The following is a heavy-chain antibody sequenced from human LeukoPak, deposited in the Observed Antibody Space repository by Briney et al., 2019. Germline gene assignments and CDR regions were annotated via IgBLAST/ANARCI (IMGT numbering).Heavy chain of an antibody. CDR2: IYHSGST. CDR3: ARGGDRSFDY. CDR1: GYSISSGYY. D-gene: IGHD3-10*01. V-gene: IGHV4-38-2*02. Sequence: AETLSLTCTVSGYSISSGYYWGWIRQPPGKGLEWIGSIYHSGSTYYNPSLKSRVTISVDTSKNQFSLKLSSVTAADTAVYYCARGGDRSFDYWGQGTLVTVSS. J-gene: IGHJ4*02.